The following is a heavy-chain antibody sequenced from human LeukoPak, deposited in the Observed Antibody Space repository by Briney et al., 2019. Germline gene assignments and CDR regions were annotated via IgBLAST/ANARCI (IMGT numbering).Heavy chain of an antibody. Sequence: SQTLSLTCAVSGGSISSGGYSWSWIRQPPGKGLEWIGYIYHSGSTYYNPSLKSRVTMSVDRSKNQFSLKLSSVTAADTAVYYCARTIWFGELYYFDYWGQGTLVTVSS. CDR1: GGSISSGGYS. J-gene: IGHJ4*02. CDR2: IYHSGST. V-gene: IGHV4-30-2*01. CDR3: ARTIWFGELYYFDY. D-gene: IGHD3-10*01.